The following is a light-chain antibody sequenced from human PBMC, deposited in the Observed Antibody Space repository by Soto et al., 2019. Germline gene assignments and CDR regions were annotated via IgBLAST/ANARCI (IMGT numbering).Light chain of an antibody. Sequence: EIVLTQSPGTLSLSPGERATLTCRASKSISSNYLAWYQQKPGQTPRLLIYGASSRAPGIPDRFSGSGSATDFTLTISRLEPEDFAVYYCQQYGGSPAITFGQGTRLEIK. CDR3: QQYGGSPAIT. V-gene: IGKV3-20*01. J-gene: IGKJ5*01. CDR1: KSISSNY. CDR2: GAS.